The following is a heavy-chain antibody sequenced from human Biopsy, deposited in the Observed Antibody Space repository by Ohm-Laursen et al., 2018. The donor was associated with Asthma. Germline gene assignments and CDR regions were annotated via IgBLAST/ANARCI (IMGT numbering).Heavy chain of an antibody. V-gene: IGHV3-30*03. D-gene: IGHD1-1*01. CDR2: ISFDETDQ. CDR3: ARGQVNKVQLVRPRVFDL. J-gene: IGHJ3*01. Sequence: SSLRLSCAASKFIFRNYAMHWVRQSPDKGLEWLAVISFDETDQFYADSVKGRFTVSRDNPNNTLYLQLNNLRAADTAIYYCARGQVNKVQLVRPRVFDLWGQGTVVTVSS. CDR1: KFIFRNYA.